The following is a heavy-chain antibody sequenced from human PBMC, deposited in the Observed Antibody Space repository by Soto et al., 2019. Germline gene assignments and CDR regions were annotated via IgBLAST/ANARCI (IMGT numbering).Heavy chain of an antibody. CDR2: IWYDGSNK. J-gene: IGHJ6*02. CDR1: GFTFSSYG. CDR3: ARDRAKNEFYYYYGMDV. V-gene: IGHV3-33*01. Sequence: PGGSLRLSCAASGFTFSSYGMHWVRQAPGKGLEWVAVIWYDGSNKYYADSVKGRFTISRDNSKNTLYLQMNSLRAEDTAVYYCARDRAKNEFYYYYGMDVWGQGTTVTVS. D-gene: IGHD1-1*01.